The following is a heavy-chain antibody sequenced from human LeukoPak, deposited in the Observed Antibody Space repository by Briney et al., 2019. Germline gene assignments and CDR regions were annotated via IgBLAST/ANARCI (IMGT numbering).Heavy chain of an antibody. CDR2: ISSSGRTI. CDR3: ARKAPYCGGDCLVGSISDAFDI. Sequence: GGSLRLSCAASGFTFSDYYMSWIRQAPGKGLEWVSYISSSGRTIYYADSVKGRFTISRDNAKNSLYLQMNSLRAEDTAVYYCARKAPYCGGDCLVGSISDAFDIWGQATMVTVSS. V-gene: IGHV3-11*01. J-gene: IGHJ3*02. D-gene: IGHD2-21*01. CDR1: GFTFSDYY.